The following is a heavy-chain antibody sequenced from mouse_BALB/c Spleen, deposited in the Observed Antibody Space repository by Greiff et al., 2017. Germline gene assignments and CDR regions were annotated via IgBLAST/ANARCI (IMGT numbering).Heavy chain of an antibody. CDR3: ARTEVRRAMDY. D-gene: IGHD2-14*01. J-gene: IGHJ4*01. CDR2: INPSTGYT. Sequence: QVQLQQSGAELAKPGASVKMSCKASGYTFTSYWMHWVKQRPGQGLEWIGYINPSTGYTEYNQKFKDKATLTADKSSSTAYMQLSSLTSEDSAVYYCARTEVRRAMDYWGQGTSVTVSS. V-gene: IGHV1-7*01. CDR1: GYTFTSYW.